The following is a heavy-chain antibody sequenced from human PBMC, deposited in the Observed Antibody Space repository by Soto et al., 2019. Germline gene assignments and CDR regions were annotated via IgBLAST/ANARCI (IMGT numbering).Heavy chain of an antibody. CDR3: ARASGRVFDY. CDR1: GGSISSYY. J-gene: IGHJ4*02. Sequence: QVQLQESGPGLVKPSETLSLTCTVSGGSISSYYWSWIRQPPGKGLEWIGYIYYSGSTNYNPSLMSRVTISVDTSKNHFSLNLSSVPAADTAVYYCARASGRVFDYWGQRTLVTVSS. V-gene: IGHV4-59*01. CDR2: IYYSGST. D-gene: IGHD2-15*01.